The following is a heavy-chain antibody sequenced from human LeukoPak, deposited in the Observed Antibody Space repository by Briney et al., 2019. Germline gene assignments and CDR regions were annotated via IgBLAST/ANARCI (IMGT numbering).Heavy chain of an antibody. CDR3: ARGFRLHPGYYGMDV. CDR2: ISAYNGNT. D-gene: IGHD2-15*01. CDR1: GYTFTSYG. J-gene: IGHJ6*02. V-gene: IGHV1-18*01. Sequence: ASVKVSCKASGYTFTSYGISWVRQAPGQGLEWMGWISAYNGNTNYAQKLQGRVTMTTDTSTSTAYMELRSLSSGDTAVYYCARGFRLHPGYYGMDVWGQGTTVTVSS.